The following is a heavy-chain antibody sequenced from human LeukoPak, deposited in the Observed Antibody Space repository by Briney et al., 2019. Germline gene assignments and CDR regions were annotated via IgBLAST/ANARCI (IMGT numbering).Heavy chain of an antibody. D-gene: IGHD5-12*01. V-gene: IGHV3-23*01. CDR2: ISGSGDST. CDR1: GFTFSSYA. CDR3: AKVPGAEWLRWFDY. Sequence: GGSLRLSCAASGFTFSSYAMSWVRQAPGKGLEWVSAISGSGDSTYYADSVKGRFTISRDNSKNTLYLQMNSLRAEDTAVYYCAKVPGAEWLRWFDYWGQGTLVTVSS. J-gene: IGHJ4*02.